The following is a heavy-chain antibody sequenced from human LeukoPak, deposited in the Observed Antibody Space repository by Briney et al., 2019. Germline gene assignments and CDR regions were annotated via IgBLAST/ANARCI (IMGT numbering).Heavy chain of an antibody. D-gene: IGHD3-10*01. CDR3: ANQDYSGSYYNVAFSAFDI. Sequence: GESLRLSCAASVVTLSSYAMSRGREAPGKGLEWVSAISGSGDSPYYADSARGRFSISRDNSKNTLYLQMNSLRAEDTAVYYFANQDYSGSYYNVAFSAFDIWGQGTMVTVSS. V-gene: IGHV3-23*01. CDR2: ISGSGDSP. CDR1: VVTLSSYA. J-gene: IGHJ3*02.